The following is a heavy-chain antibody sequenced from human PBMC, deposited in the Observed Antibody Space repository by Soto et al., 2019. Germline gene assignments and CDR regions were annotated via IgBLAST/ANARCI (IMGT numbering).Heavy chain of an antibody. CDR2: ISAGGST. V-gene: IGHV3-23*01. Sequence: EVQLLESGGGLVQPGGSLRLSCEASGFTFSHYAMSWVRQAPGKGLEWVSAISAGGSTFYADSVKGRFSISRDNSKNTLYLQMNSLRGEDTAVYYCAKWIYGSGSYYAYWGQGTLVTVSS. CDR1: GFTFSHYA. J-gene: IGHJ4*02. CDR3: AKWIYGSGSYYAY. D-gene: IGHD3-10*01.